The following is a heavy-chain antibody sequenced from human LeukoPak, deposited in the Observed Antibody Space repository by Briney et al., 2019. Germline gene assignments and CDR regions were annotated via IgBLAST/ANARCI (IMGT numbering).Heavy chain of an antibody. D-gene: IGHD6-13*01. CDR3: ARASLLSAAGLLDV. Sequence: ASVKVSRKASGYTFTSYGISWVRQAPGQGLEWMGWISAYNGNTNYAQKLHGRVTMTTDTSTSTAYMELRSLRSDDTAVYYCARASLLSAAGLLDVWGKGTTVTVSS. CDR1: GYTFTSYG. J-gene: IGHJ6*04. V-gene: IGHV1-18*04. CDR2: ISAYNGNT.